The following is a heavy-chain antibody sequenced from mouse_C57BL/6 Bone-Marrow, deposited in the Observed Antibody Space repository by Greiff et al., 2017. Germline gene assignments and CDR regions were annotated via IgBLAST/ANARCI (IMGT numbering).Heavy chain of an antibody. CDR3: ARHGDDGYYDWFAY. D-gene: IGHD2-3*01. CDR2: ISNGGGST. CDR1: GFTFSDYY. Sequence: EVMLVESGGGLVQPGGSLKLSCAASGFTFSDYYMYWVRQTPEKRLEWVAYISNGGGSTYYPDTVKGRFTLSRDNAKNTLYLQMSRLKSEDTAMYYCARHGDDGYYDWFAYWGQGTLVTVSA. J-gene: IGHJ3*01. V-gene: IGHV5-12*01.